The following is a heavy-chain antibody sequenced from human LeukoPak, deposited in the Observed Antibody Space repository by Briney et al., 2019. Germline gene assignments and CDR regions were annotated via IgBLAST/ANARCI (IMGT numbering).Heavy chain of an antibody. V-gene: IGHV5-51*01. CDR1: GSSFTSYW. Sequence: GESLKISCKGSGSSFTSYWIGWVRQMPGKGLEWMGIIYPGDSDTRYSPSFQGQVTISADKSISTAYLQWSSLKASDTAMYYCARIYCSSTSCYTDYGMDVWGQGTTVTVSS. J-gene: IGHJ6*02. CDR2: IYPGDSDT. CDR3: ARIYCSSTSCYTDYGMDV. D-gene: IGHD2-2*02.